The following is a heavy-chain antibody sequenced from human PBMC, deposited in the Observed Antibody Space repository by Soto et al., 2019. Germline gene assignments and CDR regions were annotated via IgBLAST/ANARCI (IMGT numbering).Heavy chain of an antibody. CDR3: AREGVAPGLYFDC. CDR1: GFTFSDYW. D-gene: IGHD6-13*01. J-gene: IGHJ4*02. V-gene: IGHV3-7*05. CDR2: IKQDGSEK. Sequence: GGSLRLSCTASGFTFSDYWMNLVRQAPGKGLEWVASIKQDGSEKMYVDSVKDRFTISRDNADNSLYLQMASLRGEDTAVYYCAREGVAPGLYFDCWGQGALVTVSS.